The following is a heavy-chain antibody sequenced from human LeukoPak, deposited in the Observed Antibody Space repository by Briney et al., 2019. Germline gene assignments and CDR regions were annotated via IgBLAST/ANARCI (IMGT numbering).Heavy chain of an antibody. CDR1: GYTFTSYD. D-gene: IGHD2-15*01. CDR3: AREGEDCSGGSCYHYYFDY. J-gene: IGHJ4*02. CDR2: MNPNSGNT. V-gene: IGHV1-8*03. Sequence: ASVKVSCKASGYTFTSYDINWVRQATGQGLKWMGWMNPNSGNTGYAQKFQGRVTITRNTSISTAYMELSSLRSEDTAVYYCAREGEDCSGGSCYHYYFDYWGQGTLVTVSS.